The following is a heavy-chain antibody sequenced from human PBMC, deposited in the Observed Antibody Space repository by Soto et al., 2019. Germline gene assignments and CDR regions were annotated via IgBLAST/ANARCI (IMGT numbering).Heavy chain of an antibody. V-gene: IGHV3-30*18. Sequence: QVQLVESGGGVVQPGRSLRLSCSASGFTFSQFGMHWVRRAPGKGLEWVAVISFDGRETYYSDSVKGRFTISRDNSKNTLYLQVNSLRADDTAVYYCAKKMNRVTSIPCNIDYWGQGTLVTVSS. CDR3: AKKMNRVTSIPCNIDY. J-gene: IGHJ4*02. CDR2: ISFDGRET. D-gene: IGHD3-10*01. CDR1: GFTFSQFG.